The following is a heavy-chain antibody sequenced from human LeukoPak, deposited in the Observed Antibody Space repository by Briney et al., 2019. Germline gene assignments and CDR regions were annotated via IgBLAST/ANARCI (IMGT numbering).Heavy chain of an antibody. CDR1: GGSFSSYS. Sequence: SVKVSCRASGGSFSSYSIIWVRQAPGQGLEWMGGIIPIFATANYAQRFQGRVTIIADKSTSTAYMELSSLRSEDTAVYYCARITGRDYYMDVWGKGTTITVSS. D-gene: IGHD3-10*01. J-gene: IGHJ6*03. CDR3: ARITGRDYYMDV. CDR2: IIPIFATA. V-gene: IGHV1-69*06.